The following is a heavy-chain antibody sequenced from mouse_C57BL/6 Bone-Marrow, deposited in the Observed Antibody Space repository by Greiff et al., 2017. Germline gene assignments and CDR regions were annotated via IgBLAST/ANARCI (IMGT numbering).Heavy chain of an antibody. CDR1: GFTFTDYY. D-gene: IGHD1-1*01. J-gene: IGHJ3*01. Sequence: EVQLVESGGGLVQPGGSLSLSCAASGFTFTDYYMSWVRQPPGKALEWLGFIRNKANGYTTEYSASVKGRFTISRDNSQSILYLQMNALRAEDSATYYCAGYNHCGSSSFAYWGQGTLVTVSA. CDR2: IRNKANGYTT. V-gene: IGHV7-3*01. CDR3: AGYNHCGSSSFAY.